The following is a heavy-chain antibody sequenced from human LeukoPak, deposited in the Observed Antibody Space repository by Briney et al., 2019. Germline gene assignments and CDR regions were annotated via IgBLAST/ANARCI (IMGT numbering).Heavy chain of an antibody. J-gene: IGHJ4*02. Sequence: GESLEISCKGSGYTFTAYWIGWVRQMPGKGLEWMRIIYPSDSDIRISPSFQGQVTISVDKSINTAYLQWSSLKASDTAIYYCARRAVVIGVGYFNYWGQGTLVTVSS. V-gene: IGHV5-51*01. CDR3: ARRAVVIGVGYFNY. D-gene: IGHD4-23*01. CDR1: GYTFTAYW. CDR2: IYPSDSDI.